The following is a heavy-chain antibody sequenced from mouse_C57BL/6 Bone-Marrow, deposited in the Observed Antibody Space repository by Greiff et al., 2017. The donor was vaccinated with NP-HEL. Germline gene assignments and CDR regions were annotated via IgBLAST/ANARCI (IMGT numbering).Heavy chain of an antibody. CDR3: TIYYSNYDAMDY. CDR1: GFNIKDDY. V-gene: IGHV14-4*01. D-gene: IGHD2-5*01. CDR2: IDPENGDT. Sequence: VQLQQSGAELVRPGASVKLSCTASGFNIKDDYMHWVKQRPEQGLEWIGWIDPENGDTEYASKFQGKATITADTASNTAYLQLSSLTSEDTAVYYCTIYYSNYDAMDYWGQGTSVTVSS. J-gene: IGHJ4*01.